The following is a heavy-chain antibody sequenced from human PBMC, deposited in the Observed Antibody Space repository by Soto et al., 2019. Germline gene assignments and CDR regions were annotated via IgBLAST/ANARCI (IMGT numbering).Heavy chain of an antibody. CDR1: GVSISAYY. Sequence: SETLSLSCTVSGVSISAYYWSWIRQPAGKGLEWIGRIYSNGLTNYNPSLKSRVTLSVDTSRNHFSLPLTSVTAAHMAIYYCARNRAAAVWFHPWRQGTLV. D-gene: IGHD6-13*01. CDR3: ARNRAAAVWFHP. J-gene: IGHJ5*02. V-gene: IGHV4-4*07. CDR2: IYSNGLT.